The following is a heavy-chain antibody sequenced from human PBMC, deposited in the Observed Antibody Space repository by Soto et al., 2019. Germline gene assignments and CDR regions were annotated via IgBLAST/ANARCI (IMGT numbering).Heavy chain of an antibody. CDR1: GFTVSSKY. D-gene: IGHD2-15*01. J-gene: IGHJ4*02. CDR2: IYSGGST. Sequence: LRLSCAASGFTVSSKYMSWVRQAPGKGLEWVSVIYSGGSTYYADSVKGRFTISRDNSKNTLYLQMNSLRAEDTAVYYCARDKRPHCSGGSCYQXDYWGQGTLVTVSS. V-gene: IGHV3-53*01. CDR3: ARDKRPHCSGGSCYQXDY.